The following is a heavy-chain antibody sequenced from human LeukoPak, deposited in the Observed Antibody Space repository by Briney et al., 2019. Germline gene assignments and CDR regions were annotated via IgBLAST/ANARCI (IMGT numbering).Heavy chain of an antibody. V-gene: IGHV3-33*01. J-gene: IGHJ4*02. D-gene: IGHD6-19*01. Sequence: GGSLRLSCAASGFTFSSYYMHWVRQAPGKGLEWVAVIWYDGSNKYYADSVRGRFTISRDNSKNTLYLQMTSLRTEDTAVYYCARGGWAIGGGVDYWGQGTLVTVSS. CDR1: GFTFSSYY. CDR3: ARGGWAIGGGVDY. CDR2: IWYDGSNK.